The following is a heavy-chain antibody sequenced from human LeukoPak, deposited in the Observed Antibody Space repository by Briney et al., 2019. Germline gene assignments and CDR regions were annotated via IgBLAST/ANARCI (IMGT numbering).Heavy chain of an antibody. J-gene: IGHJ5*02. CDR2: IYYSGST. D-gene: IGHD2-15*01. V-gene: IGHV4-61*01. Sequence: SETLSLTCTVSGGSVSSGSYYWSWIRQPPGKGLEWIGYIYYSGSTNYNPSLKSRVTISVDTSKNQFSLKLSSVTAADTAVYYCARGGRYCSGGSCYNWFDPWGQGTLVTVSS. CDR3: ARGGRYCSGGSCYNWFDP. CDR1: GGSVSSGSYY.